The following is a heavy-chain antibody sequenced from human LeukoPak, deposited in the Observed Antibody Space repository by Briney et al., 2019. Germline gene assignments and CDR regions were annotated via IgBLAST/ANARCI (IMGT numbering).Heavy chain of an antibody. J-gene: IGHJ3*02. CDR3: ARSFSGVQITGTNAFDI. Sequence: ASVKVSCKASGYTFTSYDINWVRQATGQGLEWMGWMNPNSGNTGYAQKFQGRVTMTRNTSISTAYMELSSLRSEDTAVYYCARSFSGVQITGTNAFDIWGQGTMVTVFS. D-gene: IGHD1-20*01. V-gene: IGHV1-8*01. CDR1: GYTFTSYD. CDR2: MNPNSGNT.